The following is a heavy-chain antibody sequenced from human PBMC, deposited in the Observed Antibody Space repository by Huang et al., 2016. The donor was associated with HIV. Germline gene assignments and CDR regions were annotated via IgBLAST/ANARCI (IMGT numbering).Heavy chain of an antibody. J-gene: IGHJ6*02. D-gene: IGHD3-10*01. CDR2: ISADSGNP. Sequence: QVHLVQSRGELKKPGASVRVSCKTSGYTFNNYGIGWVRQAPGRGHEWMGWISADSGNPNYAQKFQGRLTLTTDTSTRTVYMDLRSLRSDDTAVYYCATDTRAYYYGSGTNGMDVWGQGTTVIVSS. CDR1: GYTFNNYG. CDR3: ATDTRAYYYGSGTNGMDV. V-gene: IGHV1-18*04.